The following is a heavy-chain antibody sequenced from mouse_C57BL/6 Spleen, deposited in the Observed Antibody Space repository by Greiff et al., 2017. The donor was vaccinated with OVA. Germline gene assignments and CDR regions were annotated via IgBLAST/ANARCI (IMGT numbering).Heavy chain of an antibody. D-gene: IGHD2-4*01. CDR1: GYTFTSYW. CDR3: ARAHYDYDGRPDY. Sequence: QVQLQQPGAELVMPGASVKLSCKASGYTFTSYWMHWVKQRPGQGLEWIGEIDPYDSYTNYNQKFKGKSTLTVDKSSSTAYMQLSSLTAEDSAVYYCARAHYDYDGRPDYWGQGTTLTVAS. J-gene: IGHJ2*01. CDR2: IDPYDSYT. V-gene: IGHV1-69*01.